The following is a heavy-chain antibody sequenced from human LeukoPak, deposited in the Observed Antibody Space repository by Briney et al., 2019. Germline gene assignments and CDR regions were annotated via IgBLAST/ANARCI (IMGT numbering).Heavy chain of an antibody. Sequence: GGSLRLSCAASGFTFSSYAMHWVRQAPGKGLEWVAVISYDGSNKYYADSVKGRFTISRDNSKNTLYLQMNSLRAEDTAVYYCARIQGVRPMYYFDYWGQGTLVTVSS. CDR3: ARIQGVRPMYYFDY. CDR1: GFTFSSYA. CDR2: ISYDGSNK. D-gene: IGHD6-6*01. V-gene: IGHV3-30-3*01. J-gene: IGHJ4*02.